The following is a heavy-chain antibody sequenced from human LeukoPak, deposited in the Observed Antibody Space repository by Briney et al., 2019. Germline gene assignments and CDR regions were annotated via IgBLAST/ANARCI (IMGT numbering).Heavy chain of an antibody. CDR1: GFTFTSYA. V-gene: IGHV3-48*03. CDR3: ARDGGPAYSSSWYLY. D-gene: IGHD6-13*01. CDR2: ISSSGSTI. J-gene: IGHJ4*02. Sequence: GGSLRLSCAASGFTFTSYAMSWVRQAPGKGLEWVSYISSSGSTIYYADSVKGRFTISRDNAKNSLYLQMNSLRAEDTAVYYCARDGGPAYSSSWYLYWGQGTLVTVSS.